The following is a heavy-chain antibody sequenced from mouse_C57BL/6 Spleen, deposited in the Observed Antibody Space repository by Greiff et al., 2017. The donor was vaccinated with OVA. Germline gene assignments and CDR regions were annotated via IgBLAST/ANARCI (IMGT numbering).Heavy chain of an antibody. V-gene: IGHV5-17*01. Sequence: EVQLQESGGGLVKPGGSLKLSCAASGFTFSDYGMHWVRQAPEKGLEWVAYISSGSSTIYYADTVKGRFTISRDNAKNTLFLQMTSLRSEDTAMYYCARVGSNSVYFDYWGQGTTLTVSS. CDR1: GFTFSDYG. CDR2: ISSGSSTI. D-gene: IGHD2-5*01. CDR3: ARVGSNSVYFDY. J-gene: IGHJ2*01.